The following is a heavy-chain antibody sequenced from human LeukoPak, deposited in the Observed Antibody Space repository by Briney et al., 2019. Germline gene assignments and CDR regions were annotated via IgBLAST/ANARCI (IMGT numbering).Heavy chain of an antibody. V-gene: IGHV3-23*01. Sequence: GGSLRLSCAASGFTFSSYVMSWVRQAPGEGLEWVSGVSGPGGSTYYADSVKGRFTISRDNSKDTLYLQMNSLRAEDTAVYYCAKDGPAATKGDYWGQGTLVTVSS. CDR2: VSGPGGST. J-gene: IGHJ4*02. CDR1: GFTFSSYV. CDR3: AKDGPAATKGDY. D-gene: IGHD2-2*01.